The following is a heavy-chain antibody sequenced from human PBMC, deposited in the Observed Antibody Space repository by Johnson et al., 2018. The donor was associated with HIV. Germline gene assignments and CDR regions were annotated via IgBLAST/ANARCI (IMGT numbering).Heavy chain of an antibody. CDR1: GFTFTNFW. CDR2: IKPDGSEK. CDR3: VRGEEGAFDI. J-gene: IGHJ3*02. Sequence: VQLVEYGGDMVQPGGSLRLSCAASGFTFTNFWMGWVRQAPGKGLEWVANIKPDGSEKFYVDSVKGRFTISRDDAKNSLFLQMTSLTAEDTAVFSCVRGEEGAFDIWGQGTMVTVSS. V-gene: IGHV3-7*05.